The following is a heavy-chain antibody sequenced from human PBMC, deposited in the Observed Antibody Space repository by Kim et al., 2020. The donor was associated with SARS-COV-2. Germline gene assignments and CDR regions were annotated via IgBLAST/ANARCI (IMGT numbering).Heavy chain of an antibody. Sequence: GESLKISCKGSGYSFTNYWIGWVRQMPGKGLEWMGIIYPGDSDTRYSPSFQGQVTISADKSISTAYLQWSSLKASDTAMYYCARLRSAAGSGSRDGGWYFDYWGQGTLVTVSS. CDR2: IYPGDSDT. CDR1: GYSFTNYW. J-gene: IGHJ4*02. D-gene: IGHD3-10*01. V-gene: IGHV5-51*01. CDR3: ARLRSAAGSGSRDGGWYFDY.